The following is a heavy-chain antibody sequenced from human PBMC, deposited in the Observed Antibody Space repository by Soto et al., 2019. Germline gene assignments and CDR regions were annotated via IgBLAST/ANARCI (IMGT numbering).Heavy chain of an antibody. CDR1: GFTVSNNY. CDR3: ATPPGGGY. CDR2: IYSGGYT. J-gene: IGHJ4*02. Sequence: EVQLVESGGGLIQPGGSLRLSCAVSGFTVSNNYMSWVRQAPGKGLEGVSVIYSGGYTAYGDSVKGRFTISRDNSKNTLFLQRNARGADDRPVYYGATPPGGGYWGQGTLVTVSS. D-gene: IGHD3-10*01. V-gene: IGHV3-53*01.